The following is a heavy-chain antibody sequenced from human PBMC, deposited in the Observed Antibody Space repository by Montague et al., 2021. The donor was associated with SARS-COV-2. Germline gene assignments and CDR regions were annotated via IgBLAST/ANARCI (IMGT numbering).Heavy chain of an antibody. CDR1: GGSITSCSYY. CDR3: VSLWTYGSRSHYAPLGYYNDGVDV. V-gene: IGHV4-39*01. Sequence: SETLSLTCSVSGGSITSCSYYWGWIRQSTGKGLEWIGYIYYSGSTYYNPSLKSRVTVSVDTSKYQFSLKLSSVTAADTAVYYCVSLWTYGSRSHYAPLGYYNDGVDVWGQGTTVTVSS. CDR2: IYYSGST. D-gene: IGHD3-10*01. J-gene: IGHJ6*02.